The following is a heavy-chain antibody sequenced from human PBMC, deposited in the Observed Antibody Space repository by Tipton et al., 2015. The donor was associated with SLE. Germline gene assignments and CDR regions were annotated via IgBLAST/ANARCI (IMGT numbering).Heavy chain of an antibody. V-gene: IGHV4-39*01. CDR2: IFYSGSS. J-gene: IGHJ5*02. Sequence: TLSLTCTVSGGSISSGSYYWGWIRQPPGKGLEWIGSIFYSGSSYYNPSLKSRVTIYVDTSKNQFSLKLSSVTAADTAVYYCARQVTNRWHVVWFDPWGQGTLVTVSS. D-gene: IGHD2-15*01. CDR1: GGSISSGSYY. CDR3: ARQVTNRWHVVWFDP.